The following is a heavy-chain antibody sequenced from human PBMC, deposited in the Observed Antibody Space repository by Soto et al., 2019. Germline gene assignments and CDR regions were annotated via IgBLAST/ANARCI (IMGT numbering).Heavy chain of an antibody. CDR2: ITPIFGTA. V-gene: IGHV1-69*01. CDR3: AADGESGSYVGVHDFDY. CDR1: GGTFSNTA. Sequence: QVQLVQSGAEVKKPGSSVKVSCKASGGTFSNTAFSWLRQAPGQGLEWMGGITPIFGTAHSAQNFQGRVTITADGSTSSVYLELSSLRSDDTAVYYCAADGESGSYVGVHDFDYWGLGTQVTVHS. D-gene: IGHD1-26*01. J-gene: IGHJ4*02.